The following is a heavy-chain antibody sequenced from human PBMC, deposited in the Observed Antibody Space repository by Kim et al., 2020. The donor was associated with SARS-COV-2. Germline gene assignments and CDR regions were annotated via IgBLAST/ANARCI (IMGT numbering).Heavy chain of an antibody. Sequence: SLRLSCAASGFTFGDYTMHWVRQPPGKGLEWVSGISWNSGTIGYAGSVKGRFSISRDNAKNSLYLQMNSLRAEDTALYYCAKGWAFRGVLPAPDYWGQGTLVTVSS. J-gene: IGHJ4*02. CDR2: ISWNSGTI. V-gene: IGHV3-9*01. D-gene: IGHD3-10*01. CDR3: AKGWAFRGVLPAPDY. CDR1: GFTFGDYT.